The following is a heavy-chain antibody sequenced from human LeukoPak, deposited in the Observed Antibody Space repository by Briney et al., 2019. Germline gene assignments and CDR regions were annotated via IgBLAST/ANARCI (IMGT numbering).Heavy chain of an antibody. CDR2: INSGGSGT. V-gene: IGHV3-74*01. D-gene: IGHD7-27*01. Sequence: PGRSLRLSCAASGFAFSSNWMHWVRQTPGKGLVWVSRINSGGSGTTYADSVEGRFTISRDNAKNMLYLQMNSLRADDTAVYYCATSLGPLAEYWGQGTLVTVSS. CDR1: GFAFSSNW. CDR3: ATSLGPLAEY. J-gene: IGHJ4*02.